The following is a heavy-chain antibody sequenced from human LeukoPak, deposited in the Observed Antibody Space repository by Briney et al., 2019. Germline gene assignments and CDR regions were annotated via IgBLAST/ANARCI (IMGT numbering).Heavy chain of an antibody. CDR2: VDPGDGET. D-gene: IGHD6-13*01. V-gene: IGHV1-69-2*01. CDR1: GYTFTDYY. J-gene: IGHJ4*02. CDR3: ATGIAAASSISDY. Sequence: ASVKVSCKVSGYTFTDYYMHWVQQAPGKGLEWMGLVDPGDGETIYAEKFQGRVTITADTSTDTAYMELSSLRSEDTAVYYCATGIAAASSISDYWGQGTLVTVSS.